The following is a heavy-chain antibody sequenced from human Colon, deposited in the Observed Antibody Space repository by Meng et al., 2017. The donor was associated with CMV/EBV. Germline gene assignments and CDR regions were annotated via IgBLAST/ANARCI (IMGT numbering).Heavy chain of an antibody. D-gene: IGHD4-23*01. J-gene: IGHJ5*02. Sequence: SGFPFNSYSVTWVRQAPGQGLEWLGWISAYNGNTNYAQIVQGRVTMTTDPSTTTAYMELTDLRSDDTAVYYCARLNGGNSGDWFDPWGQGTLVTVSS. V-gene: IGHV1-18*04. CDR2: ISAYNGNT. CDR3: ARLNGGNSGDWFDP. CDR1: GFPFNSYS.